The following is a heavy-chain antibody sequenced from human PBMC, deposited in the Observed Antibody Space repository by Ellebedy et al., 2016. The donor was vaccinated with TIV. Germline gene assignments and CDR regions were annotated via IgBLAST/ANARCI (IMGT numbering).Heavy chain of an antibody. CDR2: ISHTGSRT. D-gene: IGHD3-22*01. CDR1: GFTFSNYG. J-gene: IGHJ4*02. CDR3: AKGRGGGSDSSAPRYYFDY. V-gene: IGHV3-23*01. Sequence: GESLKISCAASGFTFSNYGMTWVRQAPGKGLEWVSTISHTGSRTYYADSVEGRFTISRDNSKKTLYLQMNSLRAEDTAIYYCAKGRGGGSDSSAPRYYFDYWGLGTLVTVSS.